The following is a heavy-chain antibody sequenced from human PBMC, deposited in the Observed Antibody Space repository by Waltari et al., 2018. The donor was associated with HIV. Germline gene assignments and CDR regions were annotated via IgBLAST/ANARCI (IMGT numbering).Heavy chain of an antibody. CDR2: LFYTGIT. J-gene: IGHJ4*02. Sequence: QLHLQESGPRLVQPSATLSLTCTVSGASVSSLTYSWGWNRQPPGRGLEWIGTLFYTGITYYSTSLKSRVTIFVDTSKNHFSLRLNSVTDADTAVYYCARFYAGVWQQLERGYFDYWGQGTLVTVSS. CDR3: ARFYAGVWQQLERGYFDY. CDR1: GASVSSLTYS. D-gene: IGHD6-13*01. V-gene: IGHV4-39*02.